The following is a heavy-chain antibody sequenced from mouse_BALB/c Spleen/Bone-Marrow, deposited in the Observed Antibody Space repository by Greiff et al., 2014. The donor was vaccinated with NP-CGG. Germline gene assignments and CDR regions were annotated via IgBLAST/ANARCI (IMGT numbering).Heavy chain of an antibody. J-gene: IGHJ4*01. CDR1: GFSLTSYG. D-gene: IGHD1-1*01. V-gene: IGHV2-3*01. Sequence: LQESGPGLVAPAQSLSITCTVSGFSLTSYGVSWVRQPPGKGLEWLGVTWGDGSINYNSALISRLSIIKDNSKSQVFLKLNSVQTDDTATYYCAKVNRYGYAMDYWGQGTSVTVSS. CDR3: AKVNRYGYAMDY. CDR2: TWGDGSI.